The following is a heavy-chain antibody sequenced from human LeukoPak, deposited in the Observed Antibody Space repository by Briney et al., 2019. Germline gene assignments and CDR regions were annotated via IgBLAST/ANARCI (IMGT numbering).Heavy chain of an antibody. CDR1: GYTFTGYY. CDR2: INPNSGGT. CDR3: AREGWLRRAFDY. D-gene: IGHD5-12*01. V-gene: IGHV1-2*02. J-gene: IGHJ4*02. Sequence: GPSGKISCKAAGYTFTGYYMHWVRQAPGQGLEWMGWINPNSGGTNYAQKFQGRVTMTRDTSISTAYMELSRLRSDDTAVYYCAREGWLRRAFDYWGQGTLVTVSS.